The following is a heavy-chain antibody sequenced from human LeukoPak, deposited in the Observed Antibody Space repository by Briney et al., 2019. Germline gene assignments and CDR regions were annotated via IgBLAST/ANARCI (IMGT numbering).Heavy chain of an antibody. Sequence: GGSLRLSCAASGFTVSSNYMSWVRQAPGKGLEWVSVIYSGGSTYYADSVKGRFTISRDNSKNTLYLQMNSLRAEDTAVYYCACSSGSSLEFDYWGQGTLVTVSS. D-gene: IGHD1-26*01. CDR1: GFTVSSNY. CDR2: IYSGGST. J-gene: IGHJ4*02. V-gene: IGHV3-53*01. CDR3: ACSSGSSLEFDY.